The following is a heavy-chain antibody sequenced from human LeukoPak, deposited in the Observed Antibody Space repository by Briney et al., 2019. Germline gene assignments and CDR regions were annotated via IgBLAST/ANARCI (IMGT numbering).Heavy chain of an antibody. D-gene: IGHD4-17*01. CDR3: ARMTTGHDY. J-gene: IGHJ4*02. Sequence: SETLSLTCAVSGTSFSSYYWSWIRQSPEKGLEWIGEINHSGYTNNNPSRKSRVTMSIDTSNNRFSLRLSSVTAADTAVYFCARMTTGHDYWGQGMLVTVSS. CDR1: GTSFSSYY. V-gene: IGHV4-34*01. CDR2: INHSGYT.